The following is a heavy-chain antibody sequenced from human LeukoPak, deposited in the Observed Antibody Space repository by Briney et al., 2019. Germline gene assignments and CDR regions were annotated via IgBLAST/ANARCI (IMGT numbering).Heavy chain of an antibody. CDR1: GFTFRSYW. Sequence: QRGGSLRLSCAASGFTFRSYWMHWVRQDPGNGLVWVSHMNGDGSSTKYADSVKGRFTISRDNAKNTLYLQMNSLRAEDTAVYYCARTATDAFDIWGQGTMVTVS. D-gene: IGHD2-21*02. V-gene: IGHV3-74*03. CDR2: MNGDGSST. J-gene: IGHJ3*02. CDR3: ARTATDAFDI.